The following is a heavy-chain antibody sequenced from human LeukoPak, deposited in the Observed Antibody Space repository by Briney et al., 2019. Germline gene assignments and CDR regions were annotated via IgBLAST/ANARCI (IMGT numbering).Heavy chain of an antibody. D-gene: IGHD3-10*02. V-gene: IGHV4-59*01. CDR2: IHHSGSA. J-gene: IGHJ5*01. CDR3: ARARRVAVQGQYFDF. Sequence: PSETLSLTCTVSGDSITNYYWSWIRHSPGKGLESIGFIHHSGSANYNPSLKSRVTMSVDTSKNQFSLKMSSVTAADTAVYHCARARRVAVQGQYFDFWGQGALVTVSS. CDR1: GDSITNYY.